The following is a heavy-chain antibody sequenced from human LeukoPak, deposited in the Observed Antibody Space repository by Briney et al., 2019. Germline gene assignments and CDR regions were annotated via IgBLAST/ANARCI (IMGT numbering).Heavy chain of an antibody. CDR2: INHSGST. CDR3: ARAYYDFWSGPNYYYYYYMDV. V-gene: IGHV4-34*01. CDR1: GGPFSGYY. D-gene: IGHD3-3*01. Sequence: SETLSLTCAVYGGPFSGYYWSWIRQPPGKGLEWIGEINHSGSTNYNPSLKSRVTISVDTSKNQFSLKLSSVTAADTAVYYCARAYYDFWSGPNYYYYYYMDVWGKGTTVTVSS. J-gene: IGHJ6*03.